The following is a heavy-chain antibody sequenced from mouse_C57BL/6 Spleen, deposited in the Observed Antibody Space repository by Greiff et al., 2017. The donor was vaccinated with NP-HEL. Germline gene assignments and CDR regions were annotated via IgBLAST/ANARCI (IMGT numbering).Heavy chain of an antibody. CDR3: ARDHDYDAVFAY. J-gene: IGHJ3*01. CDR1: GFTFSSYA. CDR2: ISDGGSYT. D-gene: IGHD2-4*01. Sequence: EVKLVESGGGLVKPGGSLKLSCAASGFTFSSYAMSWVRQTPEKRLEWVATISDGGSYTYYPDNVKGRFTISRDNAKNNLYLQMSHLKSEDTAMYYCARDHDYDAVFAYWGQGTLVTVSA. V-gene: IGHV5-4*01.